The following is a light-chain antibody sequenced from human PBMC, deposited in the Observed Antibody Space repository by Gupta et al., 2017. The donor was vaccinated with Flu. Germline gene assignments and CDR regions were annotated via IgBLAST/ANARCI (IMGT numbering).Light chain of an antibody. CDR2: ETT. CDR1: SSDVGGYNY. CDR3: CSYTSSNTLV. J-gene: IGLJ2*01. Sequence: QSALTQPASVSGSPGQSITISCTGTSSDVGGYNYVSWYQQHPGKAPKLIIYETTYRPAGVSGRFSGSKSGNAASLTISGLQTEDEGDYFCCSYTSSNTLVFGGGTKLTV. V-gene: IGLV2-14*01.